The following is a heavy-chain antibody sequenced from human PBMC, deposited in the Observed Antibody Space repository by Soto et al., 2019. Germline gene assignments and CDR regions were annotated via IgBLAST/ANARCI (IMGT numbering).Heavy chain of an antibody. CDR3: ARVGGRQLVFIDY. CDR1: GYTFTSYA. J-gene: IGHJ4*02. Sequence: ASVKVSCKASGYTFTSYAMHWVRQAPGQRLEWMGWINAGNGNTKYSQKFQGRVTITRDTSASTAYMELSSLRSEDTAVYYCARVGGRQLVFIDYWGQGTLVTVSS. D-gene: IGHD6-13*01. V-gene: IGHV1-3*01. CDR2: INAGNGNT.